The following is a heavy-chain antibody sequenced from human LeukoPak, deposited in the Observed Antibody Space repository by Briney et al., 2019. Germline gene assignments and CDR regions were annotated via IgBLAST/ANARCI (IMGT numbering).Heavy chain of an antibody. CDR2: ISTSGST. CDR1: GASISSYY. D-gene: IGHD6-13*01. Sequence: SETLSLTCTVSGASISSYYWTWIRQPAGKGLEWIGRISTSGSTNYNASLKSRVTMSVDTSKNQFSLNLSSVTAADTAVYYCATIAAAGNYYYYMDVWGKGTTVTVSS. J-gene: IGHJ6*03. V-gene: IGHV4-4*07. CDR3: ATIAAAGNYYYYMDV.